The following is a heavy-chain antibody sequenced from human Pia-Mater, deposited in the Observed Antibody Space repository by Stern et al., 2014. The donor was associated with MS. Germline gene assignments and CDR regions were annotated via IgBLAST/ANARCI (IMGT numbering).Heavy chain of an antibody. Sequence: EDQLVESGAEVKKPGESLKISCKGSGYNFTTYWIAWVRQMPGRGLEWMGLIYPGDSQTRYSPSFQGHATMLADPSISTAYLQWSSLKASDTAIYYCARPSNSGLFLHHWGQGTLVTVSS. J-gene: IGHJ1*01. V-gene: IGHV5-51*01. CDR3: ARPSNSGLFLHH. CDR1: GYNFTTYW. D-gene: IGHD6-19*01. CDR2: IYPGDSQT.